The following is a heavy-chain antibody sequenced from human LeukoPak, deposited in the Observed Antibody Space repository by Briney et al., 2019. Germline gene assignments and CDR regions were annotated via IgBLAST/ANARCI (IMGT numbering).Heavy chain of an antibody. J-gene: IGHJ5*02. V-gene: IGHV1-69*05. CDR3: ARVRLYPITGNTSHWFDP. Sequence: SVKVSCKASGGTFSSYAISWVRQAPGQGLEWMGGIIPIFGTANYAQKFQGRVTITTDESTSTAYMELSSLRSEDTAVYYCARVRLYPITGNTSHWFDPWGQGTLVTVSS. D-gene: IGHD1-7*01. CDR2: IIPIFGTA. CDR1: GGTFSSYA.